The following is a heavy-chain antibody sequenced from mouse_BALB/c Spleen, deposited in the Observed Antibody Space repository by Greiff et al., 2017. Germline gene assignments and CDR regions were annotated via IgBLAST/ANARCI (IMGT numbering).Heavy chain of an antibody. CDR2: ISYSGST. D-gene: IGHD1-1*01. Sequence: EVQLKESGPGLVKPSQSLSLTCTVTGYSITSDYAWNWIRQFPGNKLEWMGYISYSGSTSYNPSLKSRISITRDTSKNQFFLQLNSVTTEDTATYYCARSGSSYAMDYWGQGTSVTVSS. CDR1: GYSITSDYA. CDR3: ARSGSSYAMDY. V-gene: IGHV3-2*02. J-gene: IGHJ4*01.